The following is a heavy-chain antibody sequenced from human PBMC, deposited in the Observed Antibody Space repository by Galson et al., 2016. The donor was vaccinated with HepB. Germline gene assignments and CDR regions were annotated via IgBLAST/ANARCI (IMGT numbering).Heavy chain of an antibody. V-gene: IGHV4-59*01. J-gene: IGHJ6*03. CDR3: ARRRHSGDDRGYYYYMDV. D-gene: IGHD5-12*01. CDR1: GGSISGYY. Sequence: ETLFLTCTVSGGSISGYYWNWIRQPPGKRLEWIGYIFNSGSTNYNPSLRSRVTISADTSKNQFSLRLSSVTAADTAVYYCARRRHSGDDRGYYYYMDVWGTGTTVTVSS. CDR2: IFNSGST.